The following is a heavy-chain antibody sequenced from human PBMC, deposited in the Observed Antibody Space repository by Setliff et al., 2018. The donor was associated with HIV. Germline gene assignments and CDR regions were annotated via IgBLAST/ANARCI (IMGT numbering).Heavy chain of an antibody. CDR3: ARGKVLRGNILYY. Sequence: ASVKVSCKASGGTFSSYAISWVRQAPGQGLEWMGMINPSGGEPSYAQRFQGRVTMTRDTSTSTVFMDLSSLSFEDTAVYYCARGKVLRGNILYYWGQGTLVTVSS. CDR2: INPSGGEP. CDR1: GGTFSSYA. J-gene: IGHJ4*02. D-gene: IGHD2-8*01. V-gene: IGHV1-46*01.